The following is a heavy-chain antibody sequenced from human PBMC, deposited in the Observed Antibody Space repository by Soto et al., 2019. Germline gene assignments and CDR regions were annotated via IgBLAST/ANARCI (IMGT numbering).Heavy chain of an antibody. CDR2: IRSKGDSYST. Sequence: QLVESGGGLVQPGGSLRLSCAASGFIFSDHHMDWVRQAPGKGLEWVGRIRSKGDSYSTEYAASVKDRFAISRDDSKNSLYLQLNSLKTEDTAVYYCTRVRGYVADELGKYFDYWGQGALVTVSS. CDR1: GFIFSDHH. D-gene: IGHD2-15*01. CDR3: TRVRGYVADELGKYFDY. V-gene: IGHV3-72*01. J-gene: IGHJ4*02.